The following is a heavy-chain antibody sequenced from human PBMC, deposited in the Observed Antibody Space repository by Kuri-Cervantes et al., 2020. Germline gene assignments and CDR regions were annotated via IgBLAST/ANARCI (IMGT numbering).Heavy chain of an antibody. CDR3: ARDRRDVVVVAATGTYYYYGMDV. D-gene: IGHD2-15*01. CDR1: GFIFSDHY. J-gene: IGHJ6*02. V-gene: IGHV3-72*01. Sequence: LTCVASGFIFSDHYMDWVRQAPGKGLEWVGRIRNKANSYTTEYAASVKGRFTISRDNSKNTLYLQMNSLRAEDTAVYYCARDRRDVVVVAATGTYYYYGMDVWGQGTTVTVSS. CDR2: IRNKANSYTT.